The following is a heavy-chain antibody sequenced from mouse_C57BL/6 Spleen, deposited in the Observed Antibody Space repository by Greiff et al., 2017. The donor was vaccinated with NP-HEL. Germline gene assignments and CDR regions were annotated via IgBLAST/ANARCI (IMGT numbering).Heavy chain of an antibody. CDR1: GFTFSDYG. CDR2: ISSGSSTI. D-gene: IGHD1-1*01. CDR3: ASEITTEVWGAFAY. Sequence: EVKLVESGGGLVKPGGSLKLSCAASGFTFSDYGMHWVRQAPEKGLEWVAYISSGSSTIYYAATVKGRFTISRDHAKNTLFLQMPNLRSEDTAMYYCASEITTEVWGAFAYWGQGTLVTVSA. J-gene: IGHJ3*01. V-gene: IGHV5-17*01.